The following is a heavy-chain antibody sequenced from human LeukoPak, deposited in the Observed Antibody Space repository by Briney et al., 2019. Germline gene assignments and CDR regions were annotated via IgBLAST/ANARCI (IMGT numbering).Heavy chain of an antibody. J-gene: IGHJ4*02. CDR3: ARFPLLDPGDYYDSSGYYYEGICFDY. D-gene: IGHD3-22*01. V-gene: IGHV1-8*01. Sequence: ASVKVSCKASGYTFTSYDINWVRQATGQGLEWMGWMNPNSGNTGYAQKFQGRVTMTRNTSISTAYMELRSLRSDDTAVYYCARFPLLDPGDYYDSSGYYYEGICFDYWGQGTLVTVSS. CDR2: MNPNSGNT. CDR1: GYTFTSYD.